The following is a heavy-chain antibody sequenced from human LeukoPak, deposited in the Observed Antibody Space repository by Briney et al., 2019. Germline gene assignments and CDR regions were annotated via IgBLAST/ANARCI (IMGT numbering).Heavy chain of an antibody. D-gene: IGHD6-13*01. J-gene: IGHJ6*03. CDR2: INPNSGGT. CDR3: ARGHIAAAGYYYYYYMDV. Sequence: ASVKVSCKASGYTFTGYYTHWVRQAPGQGLEWMGRINPNSGGTNYAQKFQGRVTMTRDTSISTAYMELSRLRSDGTAVYYCARGHIAAAGYYYYYYMDVWGKGTTVTVSS. CDR1: GYTFTGYY. V-gene: IGHV1-2*06.